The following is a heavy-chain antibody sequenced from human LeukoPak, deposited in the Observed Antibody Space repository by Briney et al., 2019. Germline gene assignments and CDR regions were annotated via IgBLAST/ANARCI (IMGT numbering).Heavy chain of an antibody. CDR1: GFTFSSYE. CDR3: ARGGWRGLDGDFDL. J-gene: IGHJ2*01. D-gene: IGHD6-19*01. CDR2: ISSSGSTI. Sequence: GGSLRLSCAASGFTFSSYEMNWVRQAPGKGLEWVSYISSSGSTIYYADSVKGRFTISRDNAKNTLYLQMNSLRAEDMAVYYCARGGWRGLDGDFDLWGRGTLVTVSS. V-gene: IGHV3-48*03.